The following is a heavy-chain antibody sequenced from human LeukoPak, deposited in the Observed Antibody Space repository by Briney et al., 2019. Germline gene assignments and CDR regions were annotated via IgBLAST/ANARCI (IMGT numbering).Heavy chain of an antibody. V-gene: IGHV3-7*01. CDR1: TFTFSTYW. CDR3: ARDTEEYYDFWSGYRTGAFDI. CDR2: INQDGSEK. J-gene: IGHJ3*02. Sequence: GGSLRLSCAASTFTFSTYWMSWVRQAPGKGLEWVANINQDGSEKYYVDSVKGRFTISRDNAKNSLYLQMNSLRAEDTAVYYCARDTEEYYDFWSGYRTGAFDIWGQGTMATVSS. D-gene: IGHD3-3*01.